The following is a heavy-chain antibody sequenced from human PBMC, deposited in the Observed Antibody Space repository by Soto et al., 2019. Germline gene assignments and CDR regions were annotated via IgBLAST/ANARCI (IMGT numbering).Heavy chain of an antibody. J-gene: IGHJ5*02. CDR2: ISAYNGNT. Sequence: GASVKVSCKASGYTFTSYGTIWVRQAPGQGLEWMGWISAYNGNTNYAQKLQGRVTMTTDTSTSTAYMELRSLRSDDTAVYYCARGSAMVPYNWFDPWGQGTQVTVSS. V-gene: IGHV1-18*01. D-gene: IGHD5-18*01. CDR3: ARGSAMVPYNWFDP. CDR1: GYTFTSYG.